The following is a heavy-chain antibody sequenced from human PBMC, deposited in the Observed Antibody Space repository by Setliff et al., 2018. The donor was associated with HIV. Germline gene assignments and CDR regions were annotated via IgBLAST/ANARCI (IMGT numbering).Heavy chain of an antibody. D-gene: IGHD3-3*01. CDR3: ARDFGRTLDY. Sequence: ASVKVSCKASGYTFMNFAMHWVRQAPGQGLEWMGWINPNTGNPTYAQGFTGRFVFSLDTSVSTAYLQISSVKAEDTAMYYCARDFGRTLDYWGRGTLVTVSS. V-gene: IGHV7-4-1*02. J-gene: IGHJ4*02. CDR1: GYTFMNFA. CDR2: INPNTGNP.